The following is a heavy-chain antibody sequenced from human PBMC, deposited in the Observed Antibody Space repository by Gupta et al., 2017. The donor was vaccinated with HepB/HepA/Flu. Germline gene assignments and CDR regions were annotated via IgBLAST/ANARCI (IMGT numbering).Heavy chain of an antibody. J-gene: IGHJ6*02. CDR2: IRDTDYGATT. V-gene: IGHV3-49*04. CDR1: GFNFGQYD. CDR3: TRDRSRRVLYYYYGMDV. Sequence: EVQLVESGGGLGQPGRSLRLSCTASGFNFGQYDFNWVRQAPGKGLEWLAFIRDTDYGATTEYAASVKDRFVISRDDSKGIVYLQMNSLKAEDTAIYYCTRDRSRRVLYYYYGMDVWGPGTAVTVSS.